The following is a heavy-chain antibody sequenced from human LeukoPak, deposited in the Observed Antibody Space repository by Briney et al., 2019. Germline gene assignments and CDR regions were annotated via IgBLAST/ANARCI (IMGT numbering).Heavy chain of an antibody. CDR1: GFSFGSNA. V-gene: IGHV3-66*01. CDR3: ARRPDYGGTPTFDH. D-gene: IGHD4-23*01. CDR2: LYSDGST. J-gene: IGHJ4*02. Sequence: GGSLRLSCAASGFSFGSNAMSWVRQAPGKGLEWVSVLYSDGSTYYADSVKGRFTISRDNSKNTLYLQMNSLRAEDTAVYFCARRPDYGGTPTFDHWGQGTLVTVSS.